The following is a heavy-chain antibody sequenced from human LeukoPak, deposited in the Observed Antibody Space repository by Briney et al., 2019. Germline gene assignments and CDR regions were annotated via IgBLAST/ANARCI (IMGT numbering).Heavy chain of an antibody. D-gene: IGHD3-10*01. J-gene: IGHJ4*02. CDR3: ARDLKGVRGVTEVDY. CDR2: IRDDGSSK. Sequence: GGSLRLSCPASGFTFSRHGMHWVRQAPGKGLEWVAFIRDDGSSKYYADSVKGRFTITRDNSKNTLYLEMNSLRGEDTAVYYCARDLKGVRGVTEVDYWGQGTLVTVSS. CDR1: GFTFSRHG. V-gene: IGHV3-30*02.